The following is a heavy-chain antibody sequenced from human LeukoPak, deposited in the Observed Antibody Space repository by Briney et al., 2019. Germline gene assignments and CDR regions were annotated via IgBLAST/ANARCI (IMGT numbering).Heavy chain of an antibody. V-gene: IGHV4-59*08. Sequence: SETLSLTCTVSGGSISTYYWIWIRQPLGKGLEWIGYIYYTGSTTYNPSLKSRLTISVDTSKNQFSLKLSSVTAADTAVYYCARHYPNHYGDAFDYWGQGTLVTVSS. CDR2: IYYTGST. D-gene: IGHD4-17*01. CDR3: ARHYPNHYGDAFDY. J-gene: IGHJ4*02. CDR1: GGSISTYY.